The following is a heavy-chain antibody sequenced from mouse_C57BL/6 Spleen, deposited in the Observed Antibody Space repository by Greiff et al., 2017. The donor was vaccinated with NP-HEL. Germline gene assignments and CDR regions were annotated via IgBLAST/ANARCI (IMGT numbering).Heavy chain of an antibody. CDR3: ARERQLHS. V-gene: IGHV5-4*01. Sequence: EVRLVESGGGLVKPGGSLKLSCAASGFTFSSYAMSWVRQTPEKRLEWVATISDGGSYTYYPDNVKGRFTIARDNAKNNLYLQMSHLKSEDTSMYYCARERQLHSLGQGSTLTVSS. J-gene: IGHJ2*01. CDR1: GFTFSSYA. D-gene: IGHD6-1*01. CDR2: ISDGGSYT.